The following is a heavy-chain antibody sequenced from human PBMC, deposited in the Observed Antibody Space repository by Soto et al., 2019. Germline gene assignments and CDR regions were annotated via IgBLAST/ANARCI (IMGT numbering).Heavy chain of an antibody. CDR2: INHSGST. Sequence: PSETLSLTCAVYGGSFSGYYWSWIRQPPGKGLEWIGEINHSGSTNYNPSLKSRVTISVDTSKNQFSLKLSSVTAADTAVYYCARGMALGVVYYYYGMDVWGQGTTVT. CDR3: ARGMALGVVYYYYGMDV. CDR1: GGSFSGYY. J-gene: IGHJ6*01. D-gene: IGHD3-3*01. V-gene: IGHV4-34*01.